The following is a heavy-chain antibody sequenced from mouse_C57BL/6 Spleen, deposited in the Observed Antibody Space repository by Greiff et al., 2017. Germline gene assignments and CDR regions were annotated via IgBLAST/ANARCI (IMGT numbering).Heavy chain of an antibody. Sequence: VQLQQSGPELVKPGASVKISCKASGYTFTDYYMNWVKQSHGKSLEWIGDINPNNGGTSYNQKFKGKATLTVDKSSSTAYMELRSLTSEDSAVYYCARYYDYDVYYAMDYWGQGTSVTVSS. V-gene: IGHV1-26*01. CDR1: GYTFTDYY. D-gene: IGHD2-4*01. J-gene: IGHJ4*01. CDR3: ARYYDYDVYYAMDY. CDR2: INPNNGGT.